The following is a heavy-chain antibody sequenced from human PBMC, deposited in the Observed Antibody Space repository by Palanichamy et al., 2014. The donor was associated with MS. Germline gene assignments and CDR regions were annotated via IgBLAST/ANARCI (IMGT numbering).Heavy chain of an antibody. CDR1: GFTFSTYS. V-gene: IGHV3-21*01. J-gene: IGHJ4*02. D-gene: IGHD3-22*01. CDR3: ARWYYDSSGYHERIFDY. CDR2: ISSSSSYI. Sequence: EVQLVDSGGGLVKPGGSLRLSCAASGFTFSTYSMNWVRQAPGKGLEWVSSISSSSSYIYYADSVKGRFTISRDNAKNSLYLQMNSLRAEDTAVYYCARWYYDSSGYHERIFDYWGQGTLVTVSS.